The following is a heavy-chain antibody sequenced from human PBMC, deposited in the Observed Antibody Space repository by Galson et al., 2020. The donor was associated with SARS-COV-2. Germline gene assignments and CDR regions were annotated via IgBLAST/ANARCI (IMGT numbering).Heavy chain of an antibody. CDR3: ARGQTAYCGGDWYSRVGYGMDV. D-gene: IGHD2-21*02. J-gene: IGHJ6*02. CDR1: GYTFTSYD. CDR2: MNPNSGNT. V-gene: IGHV1-8*01. Sequence: ASVKVSCKASGYTFTSYDINWVRQATGRGLEWMGWMNPNSGNTGYAQKFQGRVTMTRNTSISTAYMELSSLRSEDTAVYYCARGQTAYCGGDWYSRVGYGMDVWGQGTTVTVSS.